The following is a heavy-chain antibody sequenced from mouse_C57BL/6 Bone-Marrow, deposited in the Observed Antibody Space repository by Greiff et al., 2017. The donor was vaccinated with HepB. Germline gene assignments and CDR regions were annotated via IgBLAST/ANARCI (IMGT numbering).Heavy chain of an antibody. J-gene: IGHJ3*01. Sequence: EVQVEESGGGLVKPGGSLKLSCAASGFTFSSYAMSWVRQTPEKRLEWVATISDGGSYTDYPDKVKGRFTISRDNAKNNLYLQMSHLKSEDTALYSCAGVVYSSNPAGFAYWGQGTLVTVSA. CDR3: AGVVYSSNPAGFAY. CDR1: GFTFSSYA. D-gene: IGHD1-1*01. CDR2: ISDGGSYT. V-gene: IGHV5-4*01.